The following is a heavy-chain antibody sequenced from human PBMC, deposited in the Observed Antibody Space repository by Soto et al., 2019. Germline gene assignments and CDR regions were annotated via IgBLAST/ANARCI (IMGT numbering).Heavy chain of an antibody. D-gene: IGHD4-17*01. Sequence: VASVKVSCKASGSTFSSYAISWVRQAPGQGLEWMGGIIPIFGTANYAQKFQGRVTITADESTSTAYMELSSLRSEDTAVYYCAGSTMVTTRWYYYYGLAVCGQGTTVSGSS. CDR2: IIPIFGTA. V-gene: IGHV1-69*13. CDR3: AGSTMVTTRWYYYYGLAV. J-gene: IGHJ6*01. CDR1: GSTFSSYA.